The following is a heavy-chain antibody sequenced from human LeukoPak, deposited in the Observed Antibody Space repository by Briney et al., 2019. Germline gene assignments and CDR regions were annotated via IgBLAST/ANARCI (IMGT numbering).Heavy chain of an antibody. V-gene: IGHV3-30*03. J-gene: IGHJ4*02. D-gene: IGHD2/OR15-2a*01. Sequence: PGGSLRLSCAASGFRFSSYGMHWVRQVPGKGLEWVAFISYSGTKKNFADSVRGRFSISKDNAKNTVYLQMNSLRAEDTAVYYCVSFYETYWGRGTLVTVSS. CDR3: VSFYETY. CDR2: ISYSGTKK. CDR1: GFRFSSYG.